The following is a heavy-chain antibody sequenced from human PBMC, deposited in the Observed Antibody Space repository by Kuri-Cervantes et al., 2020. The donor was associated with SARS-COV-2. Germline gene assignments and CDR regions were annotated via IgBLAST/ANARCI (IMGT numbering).Heavy chain of an antibody. D-gene: IGHD3-3*01. CDR2: ITVSGADT. Sequence: GESLKISCAAPGFTFSSYAMSWVRQTLGKGLEWVSGITVSGADTYYADSVRGRFTISRDNSKNLLYLQMNSLRAEDTAVYYCAKYDVSSGGMHYDFWSSFLAWGQGTLVTVSS. V-gene: IGHV3-23*01. CDR3: AKYDVSSGGMHYDFWSSFLA. CDR1: GFTFSSYA. J-gene: IGHJ5*02.